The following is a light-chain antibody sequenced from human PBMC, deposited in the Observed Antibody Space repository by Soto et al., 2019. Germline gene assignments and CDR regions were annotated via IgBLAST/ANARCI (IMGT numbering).Light chain of an antibody. V-gene: IGLV2-23*01. J-gene: IGLJ1*01. CDR2: EGN. CDR3: CSYVGVTTPSYV. CDR1: SXDVGNYNL. Sequence: SVLTQPASVSGSPGQSITISCTGTSXDVGNYNLLSWYQVHPVKVPKLIIYEGNKRPSGVSYRFSASVSGNTASLTISELQAEDEADYFCCSYVGVTTPSYVFGTGTRSPS.